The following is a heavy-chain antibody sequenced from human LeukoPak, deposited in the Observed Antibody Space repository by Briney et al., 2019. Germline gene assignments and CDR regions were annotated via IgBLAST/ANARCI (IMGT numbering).Heavy chain of an antibody. D-gene: IGHD2-15*01. CDR2: INPNSGGT. J-gene: IGHJ4*02. V-gene: IGHV1-2*02. Sequence: GASVKVSCKASGYTFNVYYIHWVRRAPGQGLEWMGWINPNSGGTNYAQKFQGRVTMTRDTSISTAYMELSRLRSDDTAVYYCARGPRYCSGGSCSWFDYWGQGTLVTVSS. CDR3: ARGPRYCSGGSCSWFDY. CDR1: GYTFNVYY.